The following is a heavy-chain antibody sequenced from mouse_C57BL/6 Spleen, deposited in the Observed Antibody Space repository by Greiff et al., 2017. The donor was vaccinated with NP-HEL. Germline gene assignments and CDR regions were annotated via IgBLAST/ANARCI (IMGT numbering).Heavy chain of an antibody. CDR1: GYTFTDYY. D-gene: IGHD2-14*01. CDR2: INPNNGGT. J-gene: IGHJ3*01. V-gene: IGHV1-26*01. Sequence: EVQLQQSGPELVKPGASVKISCKASGYTFTDYYMNWVKQSHGKSLEWIGDINPNNGGTSYNQKFTGKATLTVDKSSSTAYMELRSLTSEDSAVYYCARGGVYDADWGQGALVTVSA. CDR3: ARGGVYDAD.